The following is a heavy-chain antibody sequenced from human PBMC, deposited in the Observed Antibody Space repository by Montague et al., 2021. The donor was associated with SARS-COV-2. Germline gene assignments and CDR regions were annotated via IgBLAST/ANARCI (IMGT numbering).Heavy chain of an antibody. D-gene: IGHD6-13*01. CDR1: GGSISSSNHY. J-gene: IGHJ5*02. V-gene: IGHV4-39*01. Sequence: SETLSLTCTVSGGSISSSNHYWGWIRQPPGKGLEWIGSIYYSGSTYYNPSLKSRVTISVDTSKNQFSLKLSSVTAADTAVYYCARKEMKYSSIWSTGGNWFDPWGQGTLVTVSS. CDR3: ARKEMKYSSIWSTGGNWFDP. CDR2: IYYSGST.